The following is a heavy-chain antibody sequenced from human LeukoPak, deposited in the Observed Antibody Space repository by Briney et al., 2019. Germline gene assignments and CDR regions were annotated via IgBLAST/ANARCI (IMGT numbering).Heavy chain of an antibody. CDR2: IYYSGST. CDR3: ARGGPSRDAFDI. CDR1: GGSISSSSYY. V-gene: IGHV4-61*05. Sequence: PSEALSLTCTVSGGSISSSSYYWGWIRQPPGKGLEWIGYIYYSGSTNYNPSLKSRVTISVDTSKNQFSLKLSSVTAADTAVYYCARGGPSRDAFDIWGQGTMVTVSS. J-gene: IGHJ3*02.